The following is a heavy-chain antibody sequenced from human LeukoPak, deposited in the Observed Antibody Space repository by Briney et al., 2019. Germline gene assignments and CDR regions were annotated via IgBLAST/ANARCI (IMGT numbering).Heavy chain of an antibody. CDR1: GFTFSSYG. J-gene: IGHJ4*02. V-gene: IGHV3-30*02. Sequence: PGGSLRLSCAASGFTFSSYGMHWVRQAPGKGLEWVAFIRYDGSNKYYADSVKGRFTISSDNSKNTLYLQMNSLRAEDTAVYYCAKVRDGYNSGGFDYWGQGTLVTVSS. CDR2: IRYDGSNK. D-gene: IGHD5-24*01. CDR3: AKVRDGYNSGGFDY.